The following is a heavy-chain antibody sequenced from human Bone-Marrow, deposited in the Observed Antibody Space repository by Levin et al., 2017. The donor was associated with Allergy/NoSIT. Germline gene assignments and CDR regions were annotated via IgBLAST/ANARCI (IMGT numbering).Heavy chain of an antibody. D-gene: IGHD3-16*01. Sequence: SETLSLTCSVSGGFITSYYWSWIRQPPGKGLEWIAYIYYSGRTTNYNPSLKSRVTISLDTSRDQVSLRLSSVTAADTAIYYCARHATGAGGWSFDLWGRGTLVTVSS. CDR2: IYYSGRTT. CDR1: GGFITSYY. V-gene: IGHV4-59*08. J-gene: IGHJ2*01. CDR3: ARHATGAGGWSFDL.